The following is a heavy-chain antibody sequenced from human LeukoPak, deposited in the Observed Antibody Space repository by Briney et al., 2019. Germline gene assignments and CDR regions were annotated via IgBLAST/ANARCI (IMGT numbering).Heavy chain of an antibody. CDR3: AREGGDGNYYDSIDAFDI. Sequence: SQTLSLTCAISGDSVSSNSVAWNWIRQSPSRGLEWLGRTYYRSKWYNDYAVSVKSRITINPDTSKNQFSLQLNSVTPEDTAVYYCAREGGDGNYYDSIDAFDIWGQGTMVTVSS. CDR1: GDSVSSNSVA. J-gene: IGHJ3*02. CDR2: TYYRSKWYN. D-gene: IGHD3-22*01. V-gene: IGHV6-1*01.